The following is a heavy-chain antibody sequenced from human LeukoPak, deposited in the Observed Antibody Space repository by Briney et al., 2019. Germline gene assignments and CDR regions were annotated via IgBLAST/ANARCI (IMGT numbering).Heavy chain of an antibody. CDR1: GGTFSSYA. V-gene: IGHV1-69*13. D-gene: IGHD3-22*01. J-gene: IGHJ4*02. CDR3: AREEEYYDSSGYPRY. Sequence: GASVKVSCKASGGTFSSYAISWVRQAPGQGLEWMGGIIPIFGTANYAQKFQGRVTITADESTSTAYMELSSLRSEDTAVNYCAREEEYYDSSGYPRYWGQGTLVTVSS. CDR2: IIPIFGTA.